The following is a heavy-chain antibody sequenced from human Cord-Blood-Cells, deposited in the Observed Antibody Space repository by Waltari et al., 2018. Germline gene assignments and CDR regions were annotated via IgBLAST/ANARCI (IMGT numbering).Heavy chain of an antibody. V-gene: IGHV1-3*01. CDR1: GSTLTTYA. J-gene: IGHJ6*03. CDR3: ARDEYSSSYYYYYMDV. D-gene: IGHD6-6*01. Sequence: QVQLVQSGAEVKTPGASVKVSCKASGSTLTTYALHWVRLGPGQRLELMGVINSGNGNTKYSQKFQGRVTITRDTSASTAYMELSSLRSEDTAVYYCARDEYSSSYYYYYMDVWGKGTTVTVSS. CDR2: INSGNGNT.